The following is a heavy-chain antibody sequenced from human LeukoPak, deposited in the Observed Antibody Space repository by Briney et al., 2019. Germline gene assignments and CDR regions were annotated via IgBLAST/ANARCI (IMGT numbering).Heavy chain of an antibody. CDR1: GGTFSSYT. Sequence: ASVKVSCKASGGTFSSYTISWVQQAPGQGLEWMGRIIPILGIANYAQKFQGRVTITADKSTSTAYMELSSLRSEDTAVYYCARHYDILTGLHYWGQGTLVTVSS. CDR2: IIPILGIA. J-gene: IGHJ4*02. V-gene: IGHV1-69*02. CDR3: ARHYDILTGLHY. D-gene: IGHD3-9*01.